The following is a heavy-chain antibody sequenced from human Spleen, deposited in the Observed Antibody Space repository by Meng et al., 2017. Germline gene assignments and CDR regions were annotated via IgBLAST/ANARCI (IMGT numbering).Heavy chain of an antibody. D-gene: IGHD3-22*01. J-gene: IGHJ4*02. CDR1: GGSISNNNYY. V-gene: IGHV4-39*07. Sequence: SETLSLTCSVSGGSISNNNYYWVWIRQPPGKRLEWIGRIFYTGSTTYNPSLKNRVTISVDTYKNQFSLQLRSVTAADTAIYYCARYYYETSGLFDYWGQGTLVTVSS. CDR2: IFYTGST. CDR3: ARYYYETSGLFDY.